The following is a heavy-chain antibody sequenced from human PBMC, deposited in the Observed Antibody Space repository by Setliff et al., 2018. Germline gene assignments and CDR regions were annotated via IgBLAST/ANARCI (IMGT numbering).Heavy chain of an antibody. J-gene: IGHJ6*03. V-gene: IGHV4-61*09. CDR1: GDSISSRRNY. CDR3: ARMSGFQYIDV. D-gene: IGHD3-3*01. CDR2: IYTSWRT. Sequence: SETLSLTCTVSGDSISSRRNYWGWFRQPAGKELEWIGQIYTSWRTNYNPSLKSRVTISLDTYKNQFSLSLTSVTAEDTAVYYCARMSGFQYIDVWDKGTTVTVSS.